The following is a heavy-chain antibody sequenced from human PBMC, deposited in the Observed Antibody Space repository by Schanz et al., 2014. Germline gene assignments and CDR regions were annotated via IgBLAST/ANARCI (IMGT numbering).Heavy chain of an antibody. CDR2: ISASGGST. V-gene: IGHV3-23*01. CDR1: GFTFSSYA. Sequence: EVQLLESGGGLVQPGRSLRLSCAASGFTFSSYAMSWVRQAPGKGLEWVSTISASGGSTYYADSVKGRFTISRDNSKNILYLQMNSLRAEDTALYYCARDSGPYYDKSMDVWGQGTTXAVSS. D-gene: IGHD3-9*01. CDR3: ARDSGPYYDKSMDV. J-gene: IGHJ6*02.